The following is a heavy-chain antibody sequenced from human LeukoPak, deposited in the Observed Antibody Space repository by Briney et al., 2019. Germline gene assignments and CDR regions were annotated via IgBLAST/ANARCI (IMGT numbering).Heavy chain of an antibody. D-gene: IGHD3-3*01. CDR1: GGSFSGYY. J-gene: IGHJ6*04. Sequence: SETLSLTCAVYGGSFSGYYWSWIRQPPGKGLEWIGEINHSGSTNYNPSLKSRVTISVDTSKNQFSLKLSSVTAADTAVYYCARGYYDFWSGYYDVWGKGTTVTVSS. CDR2: INHSGST. V-gene: IGHV4-34*01. CDR3: ARGYYDFWSGYYDV.